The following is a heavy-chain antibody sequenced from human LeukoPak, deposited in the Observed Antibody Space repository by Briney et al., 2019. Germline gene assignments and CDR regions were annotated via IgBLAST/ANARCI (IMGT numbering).Heavy chain of an antibody. V-gene: IGHV1-2*02. CDR2: INPNSGGT. CDR3: ATYRAWVTMIRGPEH. J-gene: IGHJ4*02. Sequence: ASVKVSCKASGYTFTGYYMHWVRQAPGQGLEWMGWINPNSGGTNYAQKFQGRVTMTRDTSISTAYMELSRLRSDDTAVYYCATYRAWVTMIRGPEHWGQGTLVTVSS. CDR1: GYTFTGYY. D-gene: IGHD3-10*01.